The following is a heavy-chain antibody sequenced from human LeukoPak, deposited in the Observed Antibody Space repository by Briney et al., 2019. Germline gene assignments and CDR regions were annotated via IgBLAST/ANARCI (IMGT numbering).Heavy chain of an antibody. D-gene: IGHD3-22*01. CDR1: GYTLTELS. V-gene: IGHV1-24*01. J-gene: IGHJ4*02. Sequence: ASVKVSCKVSGYTLTELSMHWVRQAPGKGLEWMGGFDPEDGETIYAQKFQGRVTMTEDTSTDTAYMELSSLRSEDTAAYYCAIAMIVVPNFVYWGQGTLVTVSS. CDR2: FDPEDGET. CDR3: AIAMIVVPNFVY.